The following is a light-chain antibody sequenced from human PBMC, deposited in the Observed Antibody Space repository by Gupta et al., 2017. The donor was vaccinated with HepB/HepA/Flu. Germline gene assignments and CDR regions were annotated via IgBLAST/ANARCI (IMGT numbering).Light chain of an antibody. Sequence: ELVLTQSPATLSLSPGERATLSCRASQSVSSYLAWYQQKPGQAPRLLIYDASNRASDIPARFSGSGSGTDFTLTISSLEPGDFAVYYCHQRSNWPRTFGQGTKVEIK. CDR3: HQRSNWPRT. V-gene: IGKV3-11*01. CDR1: QSVSSY. CDR2: DAS. J-gene: IGKJ1*01.